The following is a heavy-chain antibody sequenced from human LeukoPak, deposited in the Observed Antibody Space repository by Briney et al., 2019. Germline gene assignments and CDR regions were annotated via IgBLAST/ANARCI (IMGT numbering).Heavy chain of an antibody. Sequence: ASVKVSCKTSGYTFTANYMQWVRQAPGQGLEWMGWINPNSGSTRYAQKFQGRVTMTRDTSISTAYMELSRLRSDDTAVYYCARVRIAVAGKYYFDYWGQGTLVTVSS. CDR2: INPNSGST. CDR1: GYTFTANY. J-gene: IGHJ4*02. CDR3: ARVRIAVAGKYYFDY. D-gene: IGHD6-19*01. V-gene: IGHV1-2*02.